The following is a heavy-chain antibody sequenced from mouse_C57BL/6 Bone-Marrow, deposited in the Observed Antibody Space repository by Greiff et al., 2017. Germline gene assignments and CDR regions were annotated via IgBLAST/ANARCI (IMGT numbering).Heavy chain of an antibody. D-gene: IGHD3-2*02. CDR3: ARQLRPDYYAMDY. V-gene: IGHV1-76*01. J-gene: IGHJ4*01. CDR2: IYSGSGNT. CDR1: GYTFTDYY. Sequence: QVQLQQSGAELARPGASVKLSCKASGYTFTDYYINWVKQRPGQGLEWIARIYSGSGNTYYNEKLNGKATLTAKKSSSTAYKQLSRLTSEDAAVYFCARQLRPDYYAMDYWGQGTSVTVSS.